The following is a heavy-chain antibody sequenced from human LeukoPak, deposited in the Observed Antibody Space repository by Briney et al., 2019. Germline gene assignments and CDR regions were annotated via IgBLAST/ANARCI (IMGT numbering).Heavy chain of an antibody. Sequence: ASVKVSCKASGYTFTDYAMHWVRQAPGQRLEWMGWINAGKGNTKYSQKFQGRVTITRDASATTAYVELSSLTSEDTAVYYCARDWKYYDSSGYSSMGGYWGQGTLVTVSS. CDR1: GYTFTDYA. V-gene: IGHV1-3*01. CDR3: ARDWKYYDSSGYSSMGGY. CDR2: INAGKGNT. D-gene: IGHD3-22*01. J-gene: IGHJ4*02.